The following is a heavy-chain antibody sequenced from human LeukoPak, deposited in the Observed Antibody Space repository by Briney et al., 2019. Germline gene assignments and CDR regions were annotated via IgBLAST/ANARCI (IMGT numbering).Heavy chain of an antibody. CDR2: IFSSGNT. CDR3: ARERGITGTTNYFDY. CDR1: GGSIRSFY. V-gene: IGHV4-4*07. J-gene: IGHJ4*02. D-gene: IGHD1-20*01. Sequence: SETLSLTCIVSGGSIRSFYWTWVRQPAGGGLEWIGRIFSSGNTNYNPSLKSRVIMSIDTSKNQFSLNLTSVTAADTAVYYCARERGITGTTNYFDYWGQGTLLTVSS.